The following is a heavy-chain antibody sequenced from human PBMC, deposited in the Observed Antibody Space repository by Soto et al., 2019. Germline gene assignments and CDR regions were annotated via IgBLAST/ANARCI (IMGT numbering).Heavy chain of an antibody. J-gene: IGHJ4*02. Sequence: SVKVSCKASGGTFSNYTISWVRQAPGQGLEWMGRIIPILGIANYAQKFQGRVTITADKSTSTAYMELSSLRSEDTAVYYCAMEYCSSTSCYRDYWGQGTLVTSPQ. V-gene: IGHV1-69*02. CDR1: GGTFSNYT. CDR2: IIPILGIA. CDR3: AMEYCSSTSCYRDY. D-gene: IGHD2-2*02.